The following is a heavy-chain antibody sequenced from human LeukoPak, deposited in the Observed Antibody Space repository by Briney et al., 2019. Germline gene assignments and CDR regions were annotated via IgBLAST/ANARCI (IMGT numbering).Heavy chain of an antibody. V-gene: IGHV4-61*09. CDR1: GGSISSGSYY. CDR3: ASSVDTAMVGVY. Sequence: SETLSLTCTVSGGSISSGSYYWNWIRQPAGKGLEWIGHIYTSGSTNYNPALKSRVSMSLGTSKNQFSLKLSSVTAADTAVYYCASSVDTAMVGVYWGQGTLVTASS. J-gene: IGHJ4*02. CDR2: IYTSGST. D-gene: IGHD5-18*01.